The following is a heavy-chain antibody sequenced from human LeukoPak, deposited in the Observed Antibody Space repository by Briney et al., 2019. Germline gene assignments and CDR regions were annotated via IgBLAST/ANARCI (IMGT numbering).Heavy chain of an antibody. J-gene: IGHJ4*02. D-gene: IGHD3-22*01. V-gene: IGHV4-34*01. CDR1: GASLSDYY. CDR3: VRQGTNSGYYLLDY. CDR2: VAHKGPTVYSPTLNR. Sequence: SPSETLSLTCAVYGASLSDYYWSWMRQSPGKGLQWIGEVAHKGPTVYSPTLNRKYNPSLQSRVTMSVDPSKNQFSLKLTSVTVADTATYYCVRQGTNSGYYLLDYWGQGHPVIVSS.